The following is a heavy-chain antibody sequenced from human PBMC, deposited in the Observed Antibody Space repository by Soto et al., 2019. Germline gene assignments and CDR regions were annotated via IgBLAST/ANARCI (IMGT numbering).Heavy chain of an antibody. CDR3: ARVSRVEGGGGGDY. J-gene: IGHJ4*02. CDR1: GFTFSSYA. D-gene: IGHD3-16*01. CDR2: ISYDGSNK. Sequence: GGSLRLCCAASGFTFSSYARHWCRQAPGKGLEWVAVISYDGSNKYYAESVKGRFTISRENSKNTLYLQMNSLRAEDTAVYYCARVSRVEGGGGGDYWGQGTLVTSPQ. V-gene: IGHV3-30-3*01.